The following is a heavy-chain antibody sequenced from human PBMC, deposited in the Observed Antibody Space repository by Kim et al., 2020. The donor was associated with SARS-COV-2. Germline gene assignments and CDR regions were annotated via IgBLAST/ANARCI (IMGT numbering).Heavy chain of an antibody. CDR3: ASMAGTWYVQH. D-gene: IGHD6-19*01. Sequence: SETLSLTCTVSGGSISSYYWSWIRQPPGRGLEYIGYIYYSGSTNYNPSLKSRVTISVDTSKNQFSLKLSSVTAADTAVYYCASMAGTWYVQHWGQGTLVTVSS. CDR2: IYYSGST. CDR1: GGSISSYY. V-gene: IGHV4-59*13. J-gene: IGHJ1*01.